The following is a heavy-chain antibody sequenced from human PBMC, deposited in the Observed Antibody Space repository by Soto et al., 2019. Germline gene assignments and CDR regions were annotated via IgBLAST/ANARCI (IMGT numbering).Heavy chain of an antibody. CDR2: IKSKTVGGTT. CDR1: GFTFSNAW. J-gene: IGHJ4*02. CDR3: NWDYVWGRDFDY. D-gene: IGHD3-16*01. Sequence: PGGSLRLSCAASGFTFSNAWMNWVRQAPGKGLEWVGRIKSKTVGGTTDYAAPVKGRFTISRYDSKNTLYLQMNSLKTEDTAVYYCNWDYVWGRDFDYWGQGTLVTVSS. V-gene: IGHV3-15*07.